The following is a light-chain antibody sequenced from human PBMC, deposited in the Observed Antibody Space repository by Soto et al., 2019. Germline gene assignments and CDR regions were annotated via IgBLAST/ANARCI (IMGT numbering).Light chain of an antibody. J-gene: IGKJ5*01. CDR3: QQYDILPIT. CDR1: QDISNY. Sequence: DIQMTQSPSSLSASVGDRFTITCHASQDISNYLNWYQQKPGKAPKLLIYDASNLETGVPSRFSGSGSGTDFTFTISSLQPEDIATYYCQQYDILPITFGRGTRLEI. CDR2: DAS. V-gene: IGKV1-33*01.